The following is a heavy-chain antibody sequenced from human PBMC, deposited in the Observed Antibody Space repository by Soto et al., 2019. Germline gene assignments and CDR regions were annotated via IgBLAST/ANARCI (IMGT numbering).Heavy chain of an antibody. V-gene: IGHV4-59*12. J-gene: IGHJ4*02. CDR1: GASISRYY. CDR3: AREVSGVQAFDY. D-gene: IGHD2-21*01. CDR2: LYNTGST. Sequence: SETLSLTCTVSGASISRYYWSWIRQSPGKGLEWIGYLYNTGSTIYNPSLKSRVTMSVDKSKNYFSLKLDSVSAADTAVYFCAREVSGVQAFDYWGQGTLVTVSS.